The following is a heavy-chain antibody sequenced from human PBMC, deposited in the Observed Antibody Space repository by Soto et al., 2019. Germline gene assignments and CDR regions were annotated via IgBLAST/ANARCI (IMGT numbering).Heavy chain of an antibody. CDR1: GGSISSYY. D-gene: IGHD6-6*01. V-gene: IGHV4-59*01. J-gene: IGHJ6*03. CDR3: ARDLGGIAARRKYYYYYMDV. CDR2: IYYSGST. Sequence: SETLSLTCTVSGGSISSYYWSWIRQPPGKGLEWIGYIYYSGSTNYNPSLKSRATISVDTSKNQFSLKLSSVTAADTAVYYCARDLGGIAARRKYYYYYMDVWGKGTTVTVSS.